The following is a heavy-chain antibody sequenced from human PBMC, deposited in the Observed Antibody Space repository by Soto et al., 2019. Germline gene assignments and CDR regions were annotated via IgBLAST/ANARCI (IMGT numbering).Heavy chain of an antibody. J-gene: IGHJ6*02. CDR3: ARDKDRPQLGGKYYYISDV. V-gene: IGHV1-69*13. CDR2: IMPVFRRP. Sequence: SVKVSCKASGGTFRTSAISWVRQAPGQGLEWVGGIMPVFRRPKYAQNFQGRVTITADESTSTAYMELSSLRSDDTAVYYCARDKDRPQLGGKYYYISDVWGQGTAVTVSS. CDR1: GGTFRTSA. D-gene: IGHD3-3*02.